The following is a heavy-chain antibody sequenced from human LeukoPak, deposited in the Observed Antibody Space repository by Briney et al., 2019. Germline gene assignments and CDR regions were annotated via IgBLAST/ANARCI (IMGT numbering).Heavy chain of an antibody. CDR2: ISYDGSNK. V-gene: IGHV3-30*04. CDR1: VFTFSSYA. D-gene: IGHD2-8*01. J-gene: IGHJ4*02. CDR3: ARDLGPYCTNGVCYGAGY. Sequence: PGRSLRLSCAASVFTFSSYAMHWVRQAPGKGLEGVAVISYDGSNKYYADSAKGRFTISRDNSKNTLYLQMNSLRAEDTAVYYCARDLGPYCTNGVCYGAGYWGQGTLVTVSS.